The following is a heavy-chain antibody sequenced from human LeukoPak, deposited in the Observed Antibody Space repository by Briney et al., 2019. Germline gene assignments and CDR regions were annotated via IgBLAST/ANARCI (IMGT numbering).Heavy chain of an antibody. V-gene: IGHV2-5*02. J-gene: IGHJ4*02. Sequence: ESGPTLVNPTQALTLTLSFSGFSLRTSGVGVGWIRQPPGKALEWLALIYWDDDKRYSPSLKSRLTITKDTSKNQVVLTMTNMDPVDTATYYCAHRQEAHSGYDFRDYWGQATLVTVSS. CDR1: GFSLRTSGVG. D-gene: IGHD5-12*01. CDR2: IYWDDDK. CDR3: AHRQEAHSGYDFRDY.